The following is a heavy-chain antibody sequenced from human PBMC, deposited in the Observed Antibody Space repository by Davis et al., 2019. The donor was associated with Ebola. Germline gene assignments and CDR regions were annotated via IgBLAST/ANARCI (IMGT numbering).Heavy chain of an antibody. CDR3: ARDTGWS. D-gene: IGHD3-3*01. Sequence: ESLKISCAGSGFTFSTYDMTWVRQAPGKGLEWIGEIFHSGSTHYNPSLKSRVTISVDKSENHFSLKLSSVTAADTAVYYCARDTGWSWGQGTLVTVSS. CDR1: GFTFSTYDM. V-gene: IGHV4/OR15-8*01. CDR2: IFHSGST. J-gene: IGHJ4*02.